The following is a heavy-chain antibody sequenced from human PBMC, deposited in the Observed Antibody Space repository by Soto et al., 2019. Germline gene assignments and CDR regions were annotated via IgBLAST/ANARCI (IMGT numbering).Heavy chain of an antibody. Sequence: QLQLQESGPGLVKPSETLSLTCTVSGGSISSSSYYWGWIRQPPGKGLEWIGSVYYSGSTYYNPSLKSRVTISVDTSKNQFSLKLSSVTAADTAVYYCARLYGGSLFDYWGQGTLVTVSS. V-gene: IGHV4-39*01. J-gene: IGHJ4*02. CDR1: GGSISSSSYY. CDR2: VYYSGST. D-gene: IGHD2-15*01. CDR3: ARLYGGSLFDY.